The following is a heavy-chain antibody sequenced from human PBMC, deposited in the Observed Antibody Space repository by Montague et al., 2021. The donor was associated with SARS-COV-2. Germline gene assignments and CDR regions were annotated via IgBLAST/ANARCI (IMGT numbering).Heavy chain of an antibody. J-gene: IGHJ4*02. CDR3: ASGTKRVFTYDYASSGYASDY. CDR1: GGSFSGYY. V-gene: IGHV4-34*01. CDR2: INHSGST. D-gene: IGHD3-22*01. Sequence: SETLSLTCAVYGGSFSGYYWGWIRQPPGKGLEWIGEINHSGSTKYNPSLKSRVTISVDTSKNQFSQKLSSVTVADTAVYYCASGTKRVFTYDYASSGYASDYWGQGTLVTVSA.